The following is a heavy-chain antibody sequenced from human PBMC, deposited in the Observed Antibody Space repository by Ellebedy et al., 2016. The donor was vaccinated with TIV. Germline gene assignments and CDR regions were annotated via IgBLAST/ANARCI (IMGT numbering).Heavy chain of an antibody. CDR1: GFTFSSYA. J-gene: IGHJ6*02. Sequence: GESLKISCAASGFTFSSYAMSWVRQAPGKGLEWVSAISGSGGSTYYADSVKGRFTISRDNSKNTLYLQMNSLRAEDTAVYYCARPFQEVIVGATRSSYYYGMDVWGQGTTVTVSS. D-gene: IGHD1-26*01. V-gene: IGHV3-23*01. CDR3: ARPFQEVIVGATRSSYYYGMDV. CDR2: ISGSGGST.